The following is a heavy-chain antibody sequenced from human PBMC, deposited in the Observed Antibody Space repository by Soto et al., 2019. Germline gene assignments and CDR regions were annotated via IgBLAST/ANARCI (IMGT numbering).Heavy chain of an antibody. Sequence: PGGCLRLECAASGFTFSSYAMSWVRKAKGKGLEWFSAISGVGGTTYYAASVTGRFTISTDNSKNTLYLQMNSLRAEDTAVYYCATHPLYCSSTSCSRKYYFDYWGQGTLVTVSS. CDR1: GFTFSSYA. V-gene: IGHV3-23*01. D-gene: IGHD2-2*01. CDR3: ATHPLYCSSTSCSRKYYFDY. J-gene: IGHJ4*02. CDR2: ISGVGGTT.